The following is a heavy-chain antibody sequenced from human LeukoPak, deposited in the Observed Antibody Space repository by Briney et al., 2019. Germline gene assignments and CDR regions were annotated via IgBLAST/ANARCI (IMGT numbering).Heavy chain of an antibody. J-gene: IGHJ4*02. Sequence: GGSLRLSCAASGFPFNVQTMSWVREAPGKGLDWVASMREDGREIYYVDSAKGRFTISRDNPKNSLYLQMNFLRAEDTAVYYCARGGATRGRFENWGQGTLVTVSS. D-gene: IGHD1-26*01. CDR3: ARGGATRGRFEN. CDR1: GFPFNVQT. CDR2: MREDGREI. V-gene: IGHV3-7*01.